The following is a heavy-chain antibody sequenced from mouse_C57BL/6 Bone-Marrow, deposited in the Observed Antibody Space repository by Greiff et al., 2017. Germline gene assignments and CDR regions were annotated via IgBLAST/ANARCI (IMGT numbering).Heavy chain of an antibody. CDR1: GYTFTSYW. Sequence: VQLQQPGAELVKPGASVKLSCKASGYTFTSYWMQWVKQRPGQGLEWIGEIDPSDRYTNYNQKFKGKATLTVDTSSSTAYMQLSSLTSEDSAVYYCAREVATPGAFAYWGQGTLVTVSA. CDR2: IDPSDRYT. D-gene: IGHD1-1*01. V-gene: IGHV1-50*01. CDR3: AREVATPGAFAY. J-gene: IGHJ3*01.